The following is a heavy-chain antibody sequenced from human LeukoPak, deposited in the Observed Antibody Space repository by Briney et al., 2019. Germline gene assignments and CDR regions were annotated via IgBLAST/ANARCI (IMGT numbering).Heavy chain of an antibody. CDR2: ISYDGSNK. CDR3: AKDRTYSGYDTYYYYYGMDV. J-gene: IGHJ6*02. V-gene: IGHV3-30*18. CDR1: GFTFSSYG. D-gene: IGHD5-12*01. Sequence: PGGSLRLSCAASGFTFSSYGMHWVRQAPGKGLEWVAVISYDGSNKYYADSVKGRFTIPRDNSKNTLYLQMNSLRAEDTAVYYCAKDRTYSGYDTYYYYYGMDVWGQGTTVTVSS.